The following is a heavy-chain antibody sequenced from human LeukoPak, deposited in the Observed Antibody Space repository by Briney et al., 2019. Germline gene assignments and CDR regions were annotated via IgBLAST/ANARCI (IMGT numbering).Heavy chain of an antibody. J-gene: IGHJ4*02. CDR1: GFTFSSYA. Sequence: GGSLRLSCAASGFTFSSYAMSWVRQAPGKGLEWVSAISGSGGSTYYADSVKGRFTISRDNSKNTLYLQMNSLRAEDTAVYYCAKLPGGSVTTDYLDYWGQGTLVTVSS. D-gene: IGHD4-11*01. CDR3: AKLPGGSVTTDYLDY. V-gene: IGHV3-23*01. CDR2: ISGSGGST.